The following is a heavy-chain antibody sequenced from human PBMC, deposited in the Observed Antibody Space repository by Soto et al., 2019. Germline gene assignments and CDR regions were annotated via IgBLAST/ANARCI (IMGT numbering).Heavy chain of an antibody. Sequence: EAQLLESGGGLAHQGGSLTLSCAASGVTFSSDAMTWVRQAPGKGLEWLSTISNSGGTTHYADSVKGRFTVSRDNFKSTLYLLMNSLXAEXTAVYYCAKLRRGTTGTEGFDPWGQGTLVTVSS. J-gene: IGHJ5*02. V-gene: IGHV3-23*01. CDR1: GVTFSSDA. CDR2: ISNSGGTT. D-gene: IGHD1-7*01. CDR3: AKLRRGTTGTEGFDP.